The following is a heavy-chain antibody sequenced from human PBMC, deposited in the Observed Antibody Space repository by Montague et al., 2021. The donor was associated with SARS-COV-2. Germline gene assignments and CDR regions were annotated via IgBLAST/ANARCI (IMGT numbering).Heavy chain of an antibody. CDR2: ISYSGRT. CDR1: GGSISSDDSY. D-gene: IGHD6-13*01. CDR3: ARMYVPAHGTSAASYSDY. V-gene: IGHV4-31*03. Sequence: TLSLTCIVSGGSISSDDSYWTWIRQHPGKGLEWIGYISYSGRTSYXXXLKSRLTISADTSDNQFSLKLTSMTAAGTAVYYCARMYVPAHGTSAASYSDYWGRGTLVTVSS. J-gene: IGHJ4*02.